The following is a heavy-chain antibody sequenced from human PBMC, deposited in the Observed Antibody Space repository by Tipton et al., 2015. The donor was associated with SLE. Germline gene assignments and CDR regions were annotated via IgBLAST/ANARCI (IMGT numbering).Heavy chain of an antibody. CDR2: ISWDGGST. V-gene: IGHV3-43*01. J-gene: IGHJ3*02. D-gene: IGHD1-14*01. CDR1: GFTFDDYT. CDR3: AKDIEPIPNQAFDI. Sequence: QLVQSGGVVVQPGGSLRLSCAASGFTFDDYTMHWVRQAPGKGLEWVSLISWDGGSTYYADSVKGRFTISRDNSKNSLYLQMNSLRTEDTALYYCAKDIEPIPNQAFDIWGQGTMVTVSS.